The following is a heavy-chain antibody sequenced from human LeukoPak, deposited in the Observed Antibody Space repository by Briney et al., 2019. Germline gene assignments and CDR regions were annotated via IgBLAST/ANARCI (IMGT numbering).Heavy chain of an antibody. D-gene: IGHD3-10*01. CDR3: ARLRGVVGY. J-gene: IGHJ4*02. V-gene: IGHV4-39*01. CDR1: GGSISSSSYY. Sequence: PSETLSLTCTVSGGSISSSSYYWGWIRQPPGKGLEWIGSIYYSGSTYYNPSLKSRVTISVDTSKNQFSLKLSSVTAADTAVYYCARLRGVVGYWGQGTLVTVSS. CDR2: IYYSGST.